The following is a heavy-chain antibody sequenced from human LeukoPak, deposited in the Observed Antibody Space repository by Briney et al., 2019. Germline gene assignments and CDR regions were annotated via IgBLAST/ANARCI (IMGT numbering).Heavy chain of an antibody. CDR1: GASTSTYY. CDR2: ISTSGST. V-gene: IGHV4-4*07. D-gene: IGHD4-11*01. J-gene: IGHJ4*02. Sequence: SETLSLTCAVSGASTSTYYCSWIRQPAGKGLEWIGRISTSGSTNYNPSLKSRVTMSVDTSKNQFSLKLSSVTAADTAVYYCARHDYSNYYFDYWGQGTLVTVSS. CDR3: ARHDYSNYYFDY.